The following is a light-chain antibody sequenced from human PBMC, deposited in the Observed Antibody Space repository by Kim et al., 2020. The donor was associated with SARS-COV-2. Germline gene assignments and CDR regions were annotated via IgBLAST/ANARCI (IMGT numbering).Light chain of an antibody. Sequence: GRTVPLSCTRSSASFAPDYVQWSQQPPGSAPATVIYADNERPSGVPDRFSGSSDASSNSASLTISGLKTEDEADYYCHSYDRDSHVFGTGTKVTVL. CDR3: HSYDRDSHV. V-gene: IGLV6-57*03. CDR1: SASFAPDY. CDR2: ADN. J-gene: IGLJ1*01.